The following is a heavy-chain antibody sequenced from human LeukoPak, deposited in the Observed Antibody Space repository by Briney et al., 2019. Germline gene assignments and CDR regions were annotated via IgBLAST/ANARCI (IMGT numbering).Heavy chain of an antibody. CDR1: GGSISSYC. V-gene: IGHV4-59*01. D-gene: IGHD3-3*01. CDR2: IFYSGRT. J-gene: IGHJ4*02. CDR3: VRSDDFWSGYYGY. Sequence: SETLSLTCTVSGGSISSYCWSWIRQPPGKGLEWIGYIFYSGRTNYNPPLKRRVNISVEKCKNQFARKLSSVTAADTAVYYCVRSDDFWSGYYGYWGQGTLVTVSS.